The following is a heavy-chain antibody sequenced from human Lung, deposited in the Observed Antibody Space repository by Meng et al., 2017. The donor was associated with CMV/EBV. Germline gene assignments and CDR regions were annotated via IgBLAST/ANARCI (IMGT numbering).Heavy chain of an antibody. J-gene: IGHJ6*02. CDR3: VRDRKEYYSSTRCYNGMDV. Sequence: GGSLRLSCAASGFSFSTYSMNWVHQAPGKGLEWLSYISSGSSTKYYADSVGGRFTVSRDNSKNLLYLQMNSLRVEDTGVYYYVRDRKEYYSSTRCYNGMDVWGQGTXVTVSS. D-gene: IGHD2-2*01. V-gene: IGHV3-48*04. CDR1: GFSFSTYS. CDR2: ISSGSSTK.